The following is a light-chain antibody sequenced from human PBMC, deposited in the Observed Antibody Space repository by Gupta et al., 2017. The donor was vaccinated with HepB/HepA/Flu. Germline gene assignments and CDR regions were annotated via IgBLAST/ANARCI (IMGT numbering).Light chain of an antibody. J-gene: IGKJ4*01. V-gene: IGKV4-1*01. Sequence: DIVMTQSPDSLAVSLGERATINCKSSQSVLYSSNNKNYLAWYQQKPGQPPKLLIYWASTRESGVPDRFIGSGSGTDFTLTISSLQAEDVAVYYCQQYYSTLLLTFGGGTKVEIK. CDR3: QQYYSTLLLT. CDR2: WAS. CDR1: QSVLYSSNNKNY.